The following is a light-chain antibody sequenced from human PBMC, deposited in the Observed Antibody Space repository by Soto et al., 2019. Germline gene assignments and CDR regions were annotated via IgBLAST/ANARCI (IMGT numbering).Light chain of an antibody. CDR2: DTS. CDR1: QSVNRQ. Sequence: QPAASLSVNTRERVNLYCRASQSVNRQVLWYQHRPGQAPRLLIYDTSARAAGIPARFSGSGSATEFTLTICSLQSEDFALYYCQHTLKWPPTFGQGAMVHI. V-gene: IGKV3-15*01. CDR3: QHTLKWPPT. J-gene: IGKJ1*01.